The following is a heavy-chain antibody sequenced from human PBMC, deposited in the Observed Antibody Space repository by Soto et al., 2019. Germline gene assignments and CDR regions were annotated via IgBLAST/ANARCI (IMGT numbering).Heavy chain of an antibody. CDR2: IFYSGST. CDR3: ARQPTTGDTDLWFDP. J-gene: IGHJ5*02. Sequence: SETLSLTCTVSGGSISSYYWSWIRQPPGKGLEWIGYIFYSGSTYYNPSLASRVTVSVDTSKNEFSLKLRSVTAADTAVYYCARQPTTGDTDLWFDPWGQGTLVTVSS. D-gene: IGHD2-21*01. CDR1: GGSISSYY. V-gene: IGHV4-59*04.